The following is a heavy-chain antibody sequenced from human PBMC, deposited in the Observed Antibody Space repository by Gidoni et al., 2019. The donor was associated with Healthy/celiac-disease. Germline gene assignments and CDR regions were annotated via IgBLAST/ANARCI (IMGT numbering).Heavy chain of an antibody. D-gene: IGHD3-22*01. J-gene: IGHJ3*02. Sequence: EVQLVESGGGLVQPGGSLRLSCAASGFTFSSYSMNWVRQAPGKGLEWVSYISSSSSTIYYADSVKGRFTISRDNAKNSLYLQMNSLRDEDTAVYYCARDRAPYDSSGYYYGAFDIWGQGTMVTVSS. CDR3: ARDRAPYDSSGYYYGAFDI. V-gene: IGHV3-48*02. CDR1: GFTFSSYS. CDR2: ISSSSSTI.